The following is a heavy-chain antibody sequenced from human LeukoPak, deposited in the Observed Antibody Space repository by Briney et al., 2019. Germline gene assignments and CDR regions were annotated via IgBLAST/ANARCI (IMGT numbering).Heavy chain of an antibody. CDR2: IYYSGST. CDR1: DGSISSYY. Sequence: MPSETLSLTCTVSDGSISSYYWGWIRQPPGKGLEWIGNIYYSGSTYYNPSLKSRVTISVDTSKNQFSLELNSVTAADTALYYCARRIVTTRGNWFDPWGQGTLVTVSS. J-gene: IGHJ5*02. V-gene: IGHV4-39*01. D-gene: IGHD4-11*01. CDR3: ARRIVTTRGNWFDP.